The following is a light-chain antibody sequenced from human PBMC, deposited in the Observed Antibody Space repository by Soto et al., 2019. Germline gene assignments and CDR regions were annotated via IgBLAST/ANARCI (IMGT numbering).Light chain of an antibody. J-gene: IGLJ1*01. CDR2: EVN. V-gene: IGLV2-8*01. Sequence: HSVLTQPPSASGSPGQSVTISCTGTSSDVGGYKYVSWYQQHPGKAPKLMIFEVNKRPSGVPDRFSGSKSGNTASLTVSGLQAEDEADYYCSSYAGINNVGVFGTGTKVTVL. CDR1: SSDVGGYKY. CDR3: SSYAGINNVGV.